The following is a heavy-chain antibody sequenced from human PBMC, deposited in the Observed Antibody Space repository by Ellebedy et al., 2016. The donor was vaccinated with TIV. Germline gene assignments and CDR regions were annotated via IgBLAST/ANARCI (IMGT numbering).Heavy chain of an antibody. CDR3: ARDLGYGSNSAHPY. CDR2: INHSGST. J-gene: IGHJ4*02. V-gene: IGHV4-34*01. CDR1: GGSFSGYY. Sequence: SETLSLTXAVYGGSFSGYYWSWIRQPPGKGLEWIGEINHSGSTNYNPSLKSRVTISVDTSKNQFSLKLSSVTAADTAVYYCARDLGYGSNSAHPYWGQGTLVTVSS. D-gene: IGHD4-23*01.